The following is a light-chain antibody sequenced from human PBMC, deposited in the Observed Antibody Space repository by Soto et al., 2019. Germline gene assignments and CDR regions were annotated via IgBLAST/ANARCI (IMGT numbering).Light chain of an antibody. Sequence: QSALTQPASVSGSPGQSITISCTGSNSDVGGYNYVSWYQQHPGKAPKLMIYEVAKRLSGVSDRFSGSKSGNTASLTISGLQADDEADYYCNSYAATSTRVFGTGIKLTVL. V-gene: IGLV2-14*01. CDR2: EVA. CDR3: NSYAATSTRV. J-gene: IGLJ1*01. CDR1: NSDVGGYNY.